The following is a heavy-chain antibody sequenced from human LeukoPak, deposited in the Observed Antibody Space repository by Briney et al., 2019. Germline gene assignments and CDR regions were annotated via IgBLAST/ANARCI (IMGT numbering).Heavy chain of an antibody. J-gene: IGHJ4*02. Sequence: SETLSLTCAVSGGSISSSNWWSWDRQPPGKGLEWIGEIYHSGSTNYNPSLKSRVTISVDKSKNQFSLKLSSVTAADTAVYYCARAPEGSSWALYFDYWGQGTLVTVSS. CDR1: GGSISSSNW. CDR3: ARAPEGSSWALYFDY. V-gene: IGHV4-4*02. D-gene: IGHD6-13*01. CDR2: IYHSGST.